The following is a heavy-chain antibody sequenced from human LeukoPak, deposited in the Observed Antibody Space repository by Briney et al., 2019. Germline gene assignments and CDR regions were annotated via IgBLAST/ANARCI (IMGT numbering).Heavy chain of an antibody. V-gene: IGHV2-5*02. J-gene: IGHJ4*02. CDR2: IYWDDDK. CDR3: AHREGIAAAGSFDY. Sequence: SGPTLVKPTQTLTLTCTFSGFSLSTSGEGVGWIRQPPGKALDWLAPIYWDDDKRYSPSLKSRLTITKDTSKNQVVLSMTNMDPVDTATYYCAHREGIAAAGSFDYWGQGTLVTVSS. D-gene: IGHD6-13*01. CDR1: GFSLSTSGEG.